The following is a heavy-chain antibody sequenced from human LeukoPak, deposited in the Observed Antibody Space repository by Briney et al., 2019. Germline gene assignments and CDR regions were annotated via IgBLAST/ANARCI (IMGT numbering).Heavy chain of an antibody. Sequence: PSETLSLTCAVYGGSFSGYYWSWIRQPPGKGLEWIGEINHSGSTNYNPSLKSRVTISVDTSKNQFSLKLSSVTAADTAVYYCATMYASSGYWSTYFDYWGQGTLVTVSS. V-gene: IGHV4-34*01. D-gene: IGHD3-22*01. CDR1: GGSFSGYY. CDR2: INHSGST. CDR3: ATMYASSGYWSTYFDY. J-gene: IGHJ4*02.